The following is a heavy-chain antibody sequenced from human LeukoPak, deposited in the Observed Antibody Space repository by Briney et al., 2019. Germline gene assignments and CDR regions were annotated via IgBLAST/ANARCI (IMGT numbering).Heavy chain of an antibody. J-gene: IGHJ6*04. CDR2: IYYSGST. CDR1: SGSFSGYY. Sequence: SETLSLTCAVYSGSFSGYYWSWIRQPPGKGLEWIGYIYYSGSTNYNPSLKSRVTISVDTSKNQFSLELSSVTAADTAVYYCARVGGYSSPPSVWGKGTTVTVSS. V-gene: IGHV4-59*01. D-gene: IGHD6-13*01. CDR3: ARVGGYSSPPSV.